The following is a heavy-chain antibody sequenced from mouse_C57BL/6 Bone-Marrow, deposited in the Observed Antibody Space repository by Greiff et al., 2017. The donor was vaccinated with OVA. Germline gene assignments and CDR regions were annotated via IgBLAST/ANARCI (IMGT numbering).Heavy chain of an antibody. V-gene: IGHV5-4*03. CDR2: ISDGGSYT. CDR1: GFTFSSYA. CDR3: TRAPYYGYYFDY. J-gene: IGHJ2*01. D-gene: IGHD1-1*02. Sequence: EVKLVESGGGLVKPGGSLKLSCAASGFTFSSYAMSWVRQTPEKRLEWVASISDGGSYTYYPDNVKGRFTISRDNAKNNLYLQMSHLKSEDTAMYYCTRAPYYGYYFDYGGQGTTLTVS.